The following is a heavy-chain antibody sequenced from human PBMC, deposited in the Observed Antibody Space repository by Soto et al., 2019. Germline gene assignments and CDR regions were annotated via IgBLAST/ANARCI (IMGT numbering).Heavy chain of an antibody. V-gene: IGHV1-2*04. CDR2: INPNSGGT. D-gene: IGHD5-18*01. Sequence: QVQLVQSGAEVKKPGASVKVSCKASGYTFTGYYMHWVRQAPGQGLEWMGWINPNSGGTNYAQKFQGWVTMTRDTSISKADMELGRLRSDDTAVYYCARVMGDTAMENMDVWGQGTTVTVSS. J-gene: IGHJ6*02. CDR3: ARVMGDTAMENMDV. CDR1: GYTFTGYY.